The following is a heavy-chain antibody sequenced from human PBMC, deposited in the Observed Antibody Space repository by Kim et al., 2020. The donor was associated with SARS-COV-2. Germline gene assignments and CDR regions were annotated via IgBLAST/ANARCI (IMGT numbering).Heavy chain of an antibody. CDR1: GYSFTSYL. D-gene: IGHD2-15*01. J-gene: IGHJ5*02. Sequence: GESLKISCKGSGYSFTSYLIDWVRQMPGKGLEWMGIINPGDSDTRYSPSFQGQVTISADKSIDTAYLQWTSLKASDTAMYYCARIYCSGGSCYLGWFDPWGRGTLVTVSS. CDR2: INPGDSDT. CDR3: ARIYCSGGSCYLGWFDP. V-gene: IGHV5-51*01.